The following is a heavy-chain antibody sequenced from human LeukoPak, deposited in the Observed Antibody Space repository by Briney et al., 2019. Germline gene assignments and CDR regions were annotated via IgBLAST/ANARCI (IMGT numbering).Heavy chain of an antibody. CDR1: GGSINSYY. Sequence: SETLSLTCTVSGGSINSYYWSWIRQPPGKGLEWIGYVYYSGSTNYNPSLKSRVTISVDTSKNQFSLNLSSVTAADTAVYYCARFSPRAMGNYLDFWGQGTLVTVSS. V-gene: IGHV4-59*12. D-gene: IGHD7-27*01. CDR3: ARFSPRAMGNYLDF. CDR2: VYYSGST. J-gene: IGHJ4*02.